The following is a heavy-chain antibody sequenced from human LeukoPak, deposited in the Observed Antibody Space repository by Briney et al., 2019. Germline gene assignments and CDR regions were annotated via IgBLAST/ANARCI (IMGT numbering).Heavy chain of an antibody. CDR3: AREGAAAGTFDY. CDR2: ISYDGSNK. CDR1: GFTFSSCA. J-gene: IGHJ4*02. V-gene: IGHV3-30-3*01. Sequence: GGSLRLSCAASGFTFSSCAMHWVRQAPGKGLEWVAVISYDGSNKYYADSVKGRFTISRDNSKNTLYLQMNSLRAEDTAVYYCAREGAAAGTFDYWGQGTLVTVSS. D-gene: IGHD6-13*01.